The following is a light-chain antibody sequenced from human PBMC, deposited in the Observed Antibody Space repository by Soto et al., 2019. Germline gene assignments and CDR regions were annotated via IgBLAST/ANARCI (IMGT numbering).Light chain of an antibody. CDR3: QHPRWT. CDR2: GAS. V-gene: IGKV3-15*01. Sequence: EIVMTQSPATLSVSPGERATLSCRASQSVSSNLAWYQQKPGQAPRLLIYGASTRATGIPARFSGSGSGTDFTLTITSLQPDDFATYYCQHPRWTFGQGTKVDIK. CDR1: QSVSSN. J-gene: IGKJ1*01.